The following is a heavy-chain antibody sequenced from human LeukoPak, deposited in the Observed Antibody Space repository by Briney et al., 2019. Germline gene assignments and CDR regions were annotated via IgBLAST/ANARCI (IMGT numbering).Heavy chain of an antibody. Sequence: PSETLSLICTVSGGSISSYYWSWIRQPPGKGLEWIGYIYYSGSTNYNPSLKSRVTISVDTSKNQFSLKLSSVTAADTAVYYCARDRDWNYGGFDYWGQGTLVTVSS. CDR2: IYYSGST. J-gene: IGHJ4*02. CDR3: ARDRDWNYGGFDY. D-gene: IGHD1-7*01. CDR1: GGSISSYY. V-gene: IGHV4-59*01.